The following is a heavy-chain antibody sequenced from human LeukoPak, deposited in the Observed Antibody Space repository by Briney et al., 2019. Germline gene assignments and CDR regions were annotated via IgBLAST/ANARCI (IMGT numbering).Heavy chain of an antibody. CDR2: ISGSGGST. CDR3: AKLGSGWSKGVYYYYRMDV. V-gene: IGHV3-23*01. CDR1: GFTFSSYA. J-gene: IGHJ6*02. D-gene: IGHD6-19*01. Sequence: GGSLRLSCAASGFTFSSYAMSWVRQAPGKGLEWVSAISGSGGSTYYADSVKGRFTISRDNSKNTLYLQMNSLRAEDTAVYYCAKLGSGWSKGVYYYYRMDVWGQGTTVTVS.